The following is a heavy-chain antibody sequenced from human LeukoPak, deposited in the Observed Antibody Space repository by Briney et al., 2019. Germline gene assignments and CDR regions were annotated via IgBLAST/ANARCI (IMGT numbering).Heavy chain of an antibody. J-gene: IGHJ4*02. D-gene: IGHD2-2*01. CDR2: MNPNSGNT. CDR3: ARLWCSSNSCYFLDY. V-gene: IGHV1-8*01. CDR1: GYTFTSFD. Sequence: ASVKVSCKASGYTFTSFDINWVRQATGQGLEWMGWMNPNSGNTGYAQGFQGRVTMTRVTSINTAYMELSSLRSDDTAVYYCARLWCSSNSCYFLDYWGQGTLVTVSS.